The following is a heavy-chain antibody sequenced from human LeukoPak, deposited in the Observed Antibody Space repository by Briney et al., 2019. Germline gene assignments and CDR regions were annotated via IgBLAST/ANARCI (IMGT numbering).Heavy chain of an antibody. V-gene: IGHV3-7*03. CDR3: AKAYDRSGAFYYYYGMDV. Sequence: GGSLRLSCADSGFTFSGYWMNWVRKAPGKGLEWVANINQNGGEKYYVDSVKGRFTISRDKSKNTLYLQMNSLRAEDTAVYYCAKAYDRSGAFYYYYGMDVWGQGTTVTVSS. CDR2: INQNGGEK. D-gene: IGHD3-22*01. J-gene: IGHJ6*02. CDR1: GFTFSGYW.